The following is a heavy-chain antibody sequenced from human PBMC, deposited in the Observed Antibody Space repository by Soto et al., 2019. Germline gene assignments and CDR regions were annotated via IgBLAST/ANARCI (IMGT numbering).Heavy chain of an antibody. V-gene: IGHV1-18*01. J-gene: IGHJ6*02. CDR1: GYIFINYG. Sequence: QVQLVQSGDEVRKPGSSVKVSCKASGYIFINYGIAWVRQAPGQGLVWMGWLSPYSGNTHYASKVQGRHTMTKDTYTSTAFMDLGSLTSDATAVYYCAMVDNYVTPTPQDVGGQGTTVTVSS. D-gene: IGHD3-16*01. CDR3: AMVDNYVTPTPQDV. CDR2: LSPYSGNT.